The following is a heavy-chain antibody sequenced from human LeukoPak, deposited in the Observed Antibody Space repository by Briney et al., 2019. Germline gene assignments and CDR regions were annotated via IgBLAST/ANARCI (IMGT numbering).Heavy chain of an antibody. CDR3: ARDRSGSYSFDY. J-gene: IGHJ4*02. V-gene: IGHV1-2*02. CDR1: GYTFTAYY. Sequence: EASVKVSCKPSGYTFTAYYVHWVRQAPGQGLEWMGYINPNSGGTNYAQKFQGRVTMTRDTSISTAYMELSRLRSDDTAVYYCARDRSGSYSFDYWGQGTLVTVSS. D-gene: IGHD1-26*01. CDR2: INPNSGGT.